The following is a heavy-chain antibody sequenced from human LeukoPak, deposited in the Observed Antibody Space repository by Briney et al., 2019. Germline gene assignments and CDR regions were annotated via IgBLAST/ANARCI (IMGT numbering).Heavy chain of an antibody. D-gene: IGHD3-22*01. V-gene: IGHV1-18*01. CDR3: ARDPTGLYDSSGYYYPLDY. Sequence: ASVKVSCKASGYTFTSYGISWVRQAPGQGLEWMGWISAYNGNTNYAQKLQGRVTMTTDTSTSTAYMELRSLRSDDTAVYYCARDPTGLYDSSGYYYPLDYWGQGTLVTVSS. J-gene: IGHJ4*02. CDR1: GYTFTSYG. CDR2: ISAYNGNT.